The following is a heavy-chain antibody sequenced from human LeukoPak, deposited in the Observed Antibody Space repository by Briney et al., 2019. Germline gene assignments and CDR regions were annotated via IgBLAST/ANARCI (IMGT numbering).Heavy chain of an antibody. Sequence: SETLSLTCSVSGGSISSYYWSWIRQPPGKGLEWIGYISYSGSTNYNPSLKRRVTISVDTSKNQFSLKLSSVTAADTAVYYCAREFHTALRSWGQGTLVTVSS. V-gene: IGHV4-59*01. CDR3: AREFHTALRS. CDR2: ISYSGST. CDR1: GGSISSYY. D-gene: IGHD2-2*02. J-gene: IGHJ5*02.